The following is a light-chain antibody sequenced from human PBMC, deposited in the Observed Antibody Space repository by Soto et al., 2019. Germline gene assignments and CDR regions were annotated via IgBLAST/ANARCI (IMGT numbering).Light chain of an antibody. CDR1: QSVSTN. J-gene: IGKJ5*01. V-gene: IGKV3-15*01. CDR2: GAS. CDR3: QQYDNWPIT. Sequence: EVAMTQSPASLSVSPGERATLSCRASQSVSTNLAWYQQKPGQAPRLLMYGASTRAIGIPARFTGGGSGTEFTLTFSSLQPEDLTFYYCQQYDNWPITFGQGTRLEIK.